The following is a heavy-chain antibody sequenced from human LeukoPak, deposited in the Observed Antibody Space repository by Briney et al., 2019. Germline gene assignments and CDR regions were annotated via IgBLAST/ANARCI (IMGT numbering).Heavy chain of an antibody. V-gene: IGHV3-53*01. CDR2: IYSGGST. CDR3: ARTGQYCSGGTCYSGQFDF. CDR1: GFTVSSNY. Sequence: PGGSLRLSCAASGFTVSSNYMSWVRQAPGKGLEWVSVIYSGGSTYYADSVKGRFTISRDNANNSLFLQMNSLRAEDTAVYYCARTGQYCSGGTCYSGQFDFWGQGTLVTVSS. D-gene: IGHD2-15*01. J-gene: IGHJ4*02.